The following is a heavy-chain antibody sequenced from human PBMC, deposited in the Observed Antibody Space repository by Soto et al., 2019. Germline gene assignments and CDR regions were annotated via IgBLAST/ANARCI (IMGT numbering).Heavy chain of an antibody. V-gene: IGHV4-34*01. Sequence: PSETLSLTCAVYGGSFSGYYWSWIRQPPGKGLEWIGEINHSGSTNYNPSLKSRVTISVDTSKNQFSLKLSSVTAADTAVYYWARASFHSSSWYTIRYYYYYYMDVWGKGTTVTVSS. D-gene: IGHD6-13*01. J-gene: IGHJ6*03. CDR3: ARASFHSSSWYTIRYYYYYYMDV. CDR2: INHSGST. CDR1: GGSFSGYY.